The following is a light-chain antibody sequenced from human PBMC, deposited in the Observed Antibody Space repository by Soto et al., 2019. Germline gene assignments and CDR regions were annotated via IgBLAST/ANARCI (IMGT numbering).Light chain of an antibody. CDR2: DAS. Sequence: DIQMTQSPSTLSASVGDRVTITCRASQSISSGLAWYQKKPGKAPRLLIYDASTLESGVPSRFSGSGSGTEFTLTISSLQPEDFATYCCQHYSTVWSFGQGTTGDIK. V-gene: IGKV1-5*01. CDR1: QSISSG. J-gene: IGKJ1*01. CDR3: QHYSTVWS.